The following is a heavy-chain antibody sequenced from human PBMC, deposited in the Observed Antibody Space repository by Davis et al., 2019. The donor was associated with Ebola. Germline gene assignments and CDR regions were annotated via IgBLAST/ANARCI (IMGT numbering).Heavy chain of an antibody. D-gene: IGHD4-23*01. CDR2: IYYSGST. CDR3: ARGMGGGGNRDY. J-gene: IGHJ4*02. CDR1: GGSVSSGSYY. Sequence: PSETLSLTCTVSGGSVSSGSYYWSWIRQPPGKGLEWIGYIYYSGSTNYNPSLKSRVTISVDTSKNQFSLKLSSVTAADTAVYYCARGMGGGGNRDYWGQGTLVTVSS. V-gene: IGHV4-61*01.